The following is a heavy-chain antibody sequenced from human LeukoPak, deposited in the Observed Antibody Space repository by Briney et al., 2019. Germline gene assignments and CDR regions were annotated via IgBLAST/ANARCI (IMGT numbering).Heavy chain of an antibody. J-gene: IGHJ4*02. CDR1: GFTFSIYG. CDR3: ARGNRGDY. V-gene: IGHV3-33*01. D-gene: IGHD2/OR15-2a*01. CDR2: IWYDGTNT. Sequence: GGSLRLSCAASGFTFSIYGMHWVRQAPGKGLEWVAVIWYDGTNTYYADSVKDRFTISRDNSKNTLYLQMNSLRAEDTAVYYCARGNRGDYWGQGTLVTVSS.